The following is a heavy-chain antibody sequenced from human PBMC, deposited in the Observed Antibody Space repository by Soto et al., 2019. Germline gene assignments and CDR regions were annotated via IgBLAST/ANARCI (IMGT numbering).Heavy chain of an antibody. D-gene: IGHD2-2*01. J-gene: IGHJ4*02. V-gene: IGHV4-59*01. CDR2: IYNIGRT. Sequence: SQTLSLTCTVGAISTYYWNWIRQPPGKGLEWIGYIYNIGRTNYNPSLKSRVTMSIDTSKNQFSLKLSSVTAADTAVYYCAREPVQGAQFDYPSQGSSVIVSS. CDR1: AISTYY. CDR3: AREPVQGAQFDY.